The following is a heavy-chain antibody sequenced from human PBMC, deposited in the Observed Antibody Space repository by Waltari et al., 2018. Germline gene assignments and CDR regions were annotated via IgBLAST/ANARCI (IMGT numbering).Heavy chain of an antibody. CDR3: AKDKMLGSTQYYFDY. D-gene: IGHD6-13*01. J-gene: IGHJ4*02. Sequence: VQLVESGGGLVQPGGSLRLFCAASGFTFSSYAMSWVRQAPGKGLEWVSAISGMSGSTYYADSVKGRFTISRDNSKNTLYLQMNSLRAEDTAVYYCAKDKMLGSTQYYFDYWGQGTLVTVSS. CDR2: ISGMSGST. V-gene: IGHV3-23*04. CDR1: GFTFSSYA.